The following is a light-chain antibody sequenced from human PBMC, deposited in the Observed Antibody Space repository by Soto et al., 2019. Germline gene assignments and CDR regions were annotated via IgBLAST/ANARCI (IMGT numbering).Light chain of an antibody. CDR2: GAS. J-gene: IGKJ5*01. V-gene: IGKV3D-20*02. CDR1: QSVSSSY. Sequence: EIVLTQSPGTLSLSPGDRATLSCRASQSVSSSYLAWYQQRPGQAPRLLIYGASDRPTGIPDRFTGSGSGTDFTLTISSLEPEDFAVYYCQQRSNWPVTFGQGTRLEIK. CDR3: QQRSNWPVT.